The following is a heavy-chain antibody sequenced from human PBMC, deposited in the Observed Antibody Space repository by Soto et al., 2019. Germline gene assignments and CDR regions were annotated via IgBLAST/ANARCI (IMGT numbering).Heavy chain of an antibody. V-gene: IGHV3-21*01. Sequence: EVQLVESGGGLVKPGGSLRLSCAAPGFDFSGYSMSWVRQAPGKGLEWVSSIGSTSAYLYYADSVRGRFTISRDNAKKSLFLHMNRLRVEDTAVYYCAREVDTAMGNEASDIWGQGTTVTVSS. CDR2: IGSTSAYL. CDR3: AREVDTAMGNEASDI. J-gene: IGHJ3*02. D-gene: IGHD5-18*01. CDR1: GFDFSGYS.